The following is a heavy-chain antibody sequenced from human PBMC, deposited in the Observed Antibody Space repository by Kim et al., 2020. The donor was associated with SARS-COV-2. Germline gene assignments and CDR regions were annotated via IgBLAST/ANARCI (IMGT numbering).Heavy chain of an antibody. D-gene: IGHD3-22*01. V-gene: IGHV5-51*01. CDR3: ARNYYDSSGYYDNYYYYGMDV. Sequence: GESLKISCKGSGYSFTSYWIGWVRQMPGKGLEWMGIIYPGDSDTRYSASFQGQVTISADKSISTAYLQWSSLKASDTAMYYCARNYYDSSGYYDNYYYYGMDVWGQGTTVTVSS. J-gene: IGHJ6*02. CDR1: GYSFTSYW. CDR2: IYPGDSDT.